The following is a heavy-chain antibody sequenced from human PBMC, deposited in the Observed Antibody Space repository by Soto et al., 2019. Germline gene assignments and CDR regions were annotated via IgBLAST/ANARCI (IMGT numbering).Heavy chain of an antibody. CDR2: ISSSSRYI. J-gene: IGHJ4*02. Sequence: EVQLVESGGGLVKPGGSLRLSCAASGFTFSSYSMNWVRQAPGKGLEWVSSISSSSRYIYYADSVKGRFTISRDNAKNSLYLQMNSLRAEDTAVYYCAREGPYSSSSDYWGQGTLVTVSS. V-gene: IGHV3-21*01. D-gene: IGHD6-6*01. CDR3: AREGPYSSSSDY. CDR1: GFTFSSYS.